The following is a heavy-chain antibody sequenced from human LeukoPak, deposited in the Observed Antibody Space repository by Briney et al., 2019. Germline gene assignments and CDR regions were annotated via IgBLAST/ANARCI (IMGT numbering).Heavy chain of an antibody. D-gene: IGHD3-22*01. J-gene: IGHJ3*02. CDR2: INPNSGGT. V-gene: IGHV1-2*02. Sequence: GASVKVSCKASGYTFTGYYMHWVRQAPGQGLEWMGWINPNSGGTNYAQKFQGRVTMTRDTSISTAYMELSRLRSDDTAVYYCARDKGYYYDSSDYPYDAFDIWGQGTMVTVSS. CDR1: GYTFTGYY. CDR3: ARDKGYYYDSSDYPYDAFDI.